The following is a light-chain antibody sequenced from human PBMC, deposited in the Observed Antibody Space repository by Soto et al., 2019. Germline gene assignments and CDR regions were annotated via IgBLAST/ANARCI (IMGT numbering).Light chain of an antibody. J-gene: IGLJ3*02. V-gene: IGLV2-14*01. CDR1: SSDVGGYNY. Sequence: QSALTQPASVSGSPGQSITISCTGTSSDVGGYNYVSWYQHHPGKAPRLMIYASSNRPSGVSHRFSGSRSGNTASLTISGLQAEDEADYYCSSYIPRITDWAFGGGTKLTVL. CDR2: ASS. CDR3: SSYIPRITDWA.